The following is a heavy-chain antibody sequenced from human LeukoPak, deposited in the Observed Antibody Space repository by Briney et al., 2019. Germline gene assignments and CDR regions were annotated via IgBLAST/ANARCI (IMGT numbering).Heavy chain of an antibody. Sequence: PSETLSLTCAVYGGSFTGYYWRWIRQPPGQGLEWIGSIYYSGSTYYNPSLKSRVTISVDTSKNQFSLKLSSVTAADTAVYYCARHGSYCFDSWGQGTLVTVSS. CDR2: IYYSGST. CDR3: ARHGSYCFDS. CDR1: GGSFTGYY. J-gene: IGHJ4*02. D-gene: IGHD3-10*01. V-gene: IGHV4-34*01.